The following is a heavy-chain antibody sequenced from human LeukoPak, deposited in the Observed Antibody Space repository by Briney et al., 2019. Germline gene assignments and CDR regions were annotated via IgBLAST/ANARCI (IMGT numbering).Heavy chain of an antibody. Sequence: GESLRLSCAASGFTVSSNYMTWVRQAPGKGLEWVSVIYSGGTTYYANSVRGRFTISRDNSKNTLYLQMNSLRAEDTAVYYCAAAYFGLDQYYYGMDVWGQGTTVTVPS. J-gene: IGHJ6*02. CDR3: AAAYFGLDQYYYGMDV. CDR2: IYSGGTT. CDR1: GFTVSSNY. D-gene: IGHD3-16*01. V-gene: IGHV3-53*01.